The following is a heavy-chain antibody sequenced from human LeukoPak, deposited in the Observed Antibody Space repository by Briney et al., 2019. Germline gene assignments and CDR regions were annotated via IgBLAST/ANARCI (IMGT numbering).Heavy chain of an antibody. CDR3: ARPVRGVIEYYFDY. D-gene: IGHD3-10*01. CDR1: GGSISSSSYY. V-gene: IGHV4-39*01. Sequence: WETLSLTCTVSGGSISSSSYYWGWIRQPPGKGLEWIGSIYYSGSTYYNPSLKSRVTISVDTSKNQFSLKLSSVTAADTAVYYCARPVRGVIEYYFDYWGQGTLVTVSS. CDR2: IYYSGST. J-gene: IGHJ4*02.